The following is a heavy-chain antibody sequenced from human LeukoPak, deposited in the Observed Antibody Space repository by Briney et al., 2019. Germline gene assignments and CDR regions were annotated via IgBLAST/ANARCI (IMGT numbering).Heavy chain of an antibody. CDR2: INPNSGGT. J-gene: IGHJ4*02. CDR3: ARGSIVGATFDYFDY. CDR1: GYTFTGYY. D-gene: IGHD1-26*01. V-gene: IGHV1-2*02. Sequence: ASVKVSCKASGYTFTGYYMHWVRQAPGQGLEWMGWINPNSGGTNYAQKFQGRVTMTRDTSISTACMDLSRLRSDDTAVCYCARGSIVGATFDYFDYWGQGTLVTVSS.